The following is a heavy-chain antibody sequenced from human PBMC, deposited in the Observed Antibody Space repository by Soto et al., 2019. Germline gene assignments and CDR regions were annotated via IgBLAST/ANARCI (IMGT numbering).Heavy chain of an antibody. V-gene: IGHV4-34*01. CDR2: INHSGST. CDR3: ARDSRYYDFWSAFDY. J-gene: IGHJ4*02. D-gene: IGHD3-3*01. CDR1: GGSFIGYY. Sequence: SEALSLTCAVYGGSFIGYYWSWILQPPGKGLEWIGEINHSGSTNYNPSLKSRVTISVDTSKNQFSLKLSSVTAADTAVYYCARDSRYYDFWSAFDYWGQGTLVTVSS.